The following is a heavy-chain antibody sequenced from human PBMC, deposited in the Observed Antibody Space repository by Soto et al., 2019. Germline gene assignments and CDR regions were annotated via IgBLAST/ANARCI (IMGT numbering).Heavy chain of an antibody. D-gene: IGHD3-10*01. Sequence: SVKVSCKASGGTFSSYTISWVRQAPGQGLEWMGRIIPILGIANYAQKFQGRVTITADKSTSTAYMELSSLRSEDTAVYYCARGAMVRGGPYYYMDVWGKGTTVTVSS. CDR3: ARGAMVRGGPYYYMDV. CDR1: GGTFSSYT. J-gene: IGHJ6*03. CDR2: IIPILGIA. V-gene: IGHV1-69*02.